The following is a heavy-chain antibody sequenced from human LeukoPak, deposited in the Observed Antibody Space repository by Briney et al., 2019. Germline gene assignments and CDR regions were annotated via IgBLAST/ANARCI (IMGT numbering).Heavy chain of an antibody. D-gene: IGHD1-26*01. V-gene: IGHV5-51*01. Sequence: GESLKISCEGSGYRFSTYWIGWVRQMPGKGLERMGIIYPDDSDIKYSPSFQGQVTISVDVSINTAYLHWSSLKASDTAMYYCARRKSSANYYVEAFDIWGQGTMVTVSS. CDR3: ARRKSSANYYVEAFDI. CDR2: IYPDDSDI. J-gene: IGHJ3*02. CDR1: GYRFSTYW.